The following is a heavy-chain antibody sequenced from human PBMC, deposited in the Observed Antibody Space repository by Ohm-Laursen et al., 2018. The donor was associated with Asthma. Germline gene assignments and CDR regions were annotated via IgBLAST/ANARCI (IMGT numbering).Heavy chain of an antibody. V-gene: IGHV1-69*13. CDR2: IIPIFGTA. J-gene: IGHJ4*02. Sequence: SVKVSCKPLGGSFNTYVIGWVRQAPGQGLEWMGGIIPIFGTANYAQKFQGRVTITADESTSTAYMELRGLRSDDTAVYYCARVLSYYDHSSYYDRIDYWGQGSLVTVSS. CDR3: ARVLSYYDHSSYYDRIDY. CDR1: GGSFNTYV. D-gene: IGHD3-22*01.